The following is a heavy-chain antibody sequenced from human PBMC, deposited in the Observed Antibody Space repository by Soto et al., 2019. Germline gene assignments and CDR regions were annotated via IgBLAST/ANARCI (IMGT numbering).Heavy chain of an antibody. CDR2: ISAYNGNT. J-gene: IGHJ6*02. D-gene: IGHD2-2*01. V-gene: IGHV1-18*01. CDR3: AREYCSSTSCHPASYYYYGMDV. Sequence: ASVKVSCEASGYTFTSYGISWVRQAPGQGLEWMGWISAYNGNTNYAQKLQGRVTMTTDTSTSTAYMELRSLRSDDTAVYYCAREYCSSTSCHPASYYYYGMDVWGQGTTVTVSS. CDR1: GYTFTSYG.